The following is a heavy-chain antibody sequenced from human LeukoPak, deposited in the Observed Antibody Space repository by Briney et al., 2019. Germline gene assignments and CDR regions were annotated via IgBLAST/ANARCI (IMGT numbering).Heavy chain of an antibody. CDR2: IYTSGST. J-gene: IGHJ6*02. V-gene: IGHV4-4*07. CDR1: GGSISSYY. Sequence: VKPSETLSLTCTVSGGSISSYYWSWIRQPAGKGLEWIGRIYTSGSTNYNPSLKSRVTMSVDTSKNQFSLKLSSVTAADTAVYYCAREGDIVVVPAAISRRFYYYGMDVWGQGTTVTVSS. D-gene: IGHD2-2*02. CDR3: AREGDIVVVPAAISRRFYYYGMDV.